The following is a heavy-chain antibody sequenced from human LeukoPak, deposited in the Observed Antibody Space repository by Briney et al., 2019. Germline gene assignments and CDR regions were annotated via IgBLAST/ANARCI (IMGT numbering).Heavy chain of an antibody. D-gene: IGHD3-9*01. CDR3: ELDDILTGSGDYFDY. V-gene: IGHV1-69*02. J-gene: IGHJ4*02. CDR2: IIPILGIA. Sequence: GASVKVSCKASGGTFSSYTISWVRQAPGQGLEWMGRIIPILGIANYAQKFQGRVTITADKSTSTAYMELSSLRSEDTAVYYCELDDILTGSGDYFDYWGQGILVTVSP. CDR1: GGTFSSYT.